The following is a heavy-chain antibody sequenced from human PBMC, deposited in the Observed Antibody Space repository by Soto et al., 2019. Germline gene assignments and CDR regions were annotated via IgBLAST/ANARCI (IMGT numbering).Heavy chain of an antibody. Sequence: PGGFLRLSCSASGFTFRSYAMSWVRQAPGRGLEWVSAISGSGGSTYYADSVKGRFTISRDNSKNTLYLQMNSLRAEDTAVYYCAKDIWSGYYFRGSPNWFDPWGQGTLVTVSS. CDR2: ISGSGGST. D-gene: IGHD3-3*01. CDR1: GFTFRSYA. CDR3: AKDIWSGYYFRGSPNWFDP. V-gene: IGHV3-23*01. J-gene: IGHJ5*02.